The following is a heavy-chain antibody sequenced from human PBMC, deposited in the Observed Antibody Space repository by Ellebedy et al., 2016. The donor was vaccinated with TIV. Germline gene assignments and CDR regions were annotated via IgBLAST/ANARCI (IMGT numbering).Heavy chain of an antibody. CDR2: IVSIFDIA. CDR1: GGTFSRYG. Sequence: AASVKVSCKASGGTFSRYGVSWVRQAPGQGLEWMGRIVSIFDIANYEQKFQGRATITADKSTSTAYMELSSLKSEDTAIYYCARGGSCSGGSCSPPYYWGQGTLVSVSS. D-gene: IGHD2-15*01. V-gene: IGHV1-69*04. J-gene: IGHJ4*02. CDR3: ARGGSCSGGSCSPPYY.